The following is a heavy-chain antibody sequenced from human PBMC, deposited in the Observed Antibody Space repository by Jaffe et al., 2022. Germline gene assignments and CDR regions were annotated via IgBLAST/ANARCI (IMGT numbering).Heavy chain of an antibody. CDR1: GFSLSTSGVG. J-gene: IGHJ4*02. CDR2: IYWDDDK. Sequence: QITLKESGPTLVKPTQTLTLTCTFSGFSLSTSGVGVGWIRQPPGKALEWLALIYWDDDKRYSPSLKSRLTITKDTSKNQVVLTMTNMDPVDTATYYCAHRRTHGPWFGELFGYWGQGTLVTVSS. D-gene: IGHD3-10*01. CDR3: AHRRTHGPWFGELFGY. V-gene: IGHV2-5*02.